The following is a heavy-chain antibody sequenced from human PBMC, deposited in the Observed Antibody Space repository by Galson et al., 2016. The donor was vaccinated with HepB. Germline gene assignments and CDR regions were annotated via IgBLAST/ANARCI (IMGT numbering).Heavy chain of an antibody. J-gene: IGHJ4*02. CDR2: LSYDGGNE. D-gene: IGHD2-21*01. V-gene: IGHV3-30*04. CDR1: GFTFSDYA. CDR3: AKGVRSIAYYYFDY. Sequence: SLRLSCAASGFTFSDYAMHWVRQAPGKGLEWVAVLSYDGGNEYYADSVKGRFTISRDNSKNTLSLQMNSLRAEDTSVYYCAKGVRSIAYYYFDYWGQGAQVTVSS.